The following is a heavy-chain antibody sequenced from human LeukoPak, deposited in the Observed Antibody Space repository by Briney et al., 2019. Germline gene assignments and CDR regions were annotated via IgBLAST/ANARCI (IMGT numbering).Heavy chain of an antibody. V-gene: IGHV3-11*01. Sequence: GGSLRLSCAASGFIFSDYYINWIRQAPGKGLEWVSYISNSGSTIYFADSVKGRFTISRDNAKNSLYLQMNSLRAEDTAVYYCARSIWPRATAGTFDYWGQGTLVTVSS. D-gene: IGHD6-19*01. CDR2: ISNSGSTI. J-gene: IGHJ4*02. CDR1: GFIFSDYY. CDR3: ARSIWPRATAGTFDY.